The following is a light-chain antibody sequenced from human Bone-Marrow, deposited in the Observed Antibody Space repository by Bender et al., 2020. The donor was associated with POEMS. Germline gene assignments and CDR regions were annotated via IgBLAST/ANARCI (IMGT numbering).Light chain of an antibody. V-gene: IGLV2-14*03. CDR3: TSLTNNSSVWL. Sequence: QSVLTQPASVSGSPGQSITISCTGTTTDVGNYHHVAWYQQHPGKAPKLLIYDVTNRPLGDSSDRFSGSKFGNTASLTISGLQTEDEAAYYCTSLTNNSSVWLFGGGTKLTVL. J-gene: IGLJ2*01. CDR2: DVT. CDR1: TTDVGNYHH.